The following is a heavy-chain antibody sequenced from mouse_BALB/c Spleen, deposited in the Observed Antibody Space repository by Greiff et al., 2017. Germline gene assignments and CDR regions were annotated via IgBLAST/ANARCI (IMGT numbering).Heavy chain of an antibody. J-gene: IGHJ4*01. CDR2: ISSGGSYT. Sequence: EVQVVESGGGLVKPGGSLKLSCAASGFTFSSYAMSWVRQSPEKRLEWVAEISSGGSYTYYPDTVTGRFTISRDNAKNTLYLEMSSLRSEDTAMYYCARDNYGNYGYYAMDYWGQGTSVTVSS. CDR1: GFTFSSYA. V-gene: IGHV5-9-4*01. CDR3: ARDNYGNYGYYAMDY. D-gene: IGHD2-1*01.